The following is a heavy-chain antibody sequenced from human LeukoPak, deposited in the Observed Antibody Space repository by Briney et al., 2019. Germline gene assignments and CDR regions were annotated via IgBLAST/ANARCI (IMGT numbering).Heavy chain of an antibody. J-gene: IGHJ4*02. D-gene: IGHD1-14*01. CDR3: ATTTPRALFDY. Sequence: SETLSFTCAVSGGSISSGGYSWSWIRQPPGRGLEWIGYIYHSGSTYYNPSLKSRVTISVDRSKNQFSLKLSSVTAADTAVYYCATTTPRALFDYWGQGTLVTVSS. CDR1: GGSISSGGYS. V-gene: IGHV4-30-2*01. CDR2: IYHSGST.